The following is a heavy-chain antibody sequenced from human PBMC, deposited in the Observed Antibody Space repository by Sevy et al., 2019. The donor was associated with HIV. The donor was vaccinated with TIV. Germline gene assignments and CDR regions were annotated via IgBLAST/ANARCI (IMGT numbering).Heavy chain of an antibody. CDR2: MSIDGNDK. V-gene: IGHV3-30*03. Sequence: GGSLRLSCAASGFTFSDYGVHWVRQTPHKGLEWVAVMSIDGNDKHYADSARGRFTISRDKSKNTLFLELNSLRHEDTAEYFCARVSTVGAMMDALDTWGQGTMVTVSS. D-gene: IGHD3-16*01. CDR3: ARVSTVGAMMDALDT. J-gene: IGHJ3*02. CDR1: GFTFSDYG.